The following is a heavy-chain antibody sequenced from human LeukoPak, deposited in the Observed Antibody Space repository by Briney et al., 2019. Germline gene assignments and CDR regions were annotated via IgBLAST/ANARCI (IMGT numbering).Heavy chain of an antibody. J-gene: IGHJ4*02. CDR2: IYYSGTT. D-gene: IGHD6-13*01. V-gene: IGHV4-59*08. Sequence: TSSETLSLTCTVSXGSISSYYWSWIRQPPGKGLEWIGYIYYSGTTNYNPSLKSRVTILVDTSKNQFSLNLSSVTAADTAVYYCARRGIAAAGYDYWGQGTLVTVSS. CDR3: ARRGIAAAGYDY. CDR1: XGSISSYY.